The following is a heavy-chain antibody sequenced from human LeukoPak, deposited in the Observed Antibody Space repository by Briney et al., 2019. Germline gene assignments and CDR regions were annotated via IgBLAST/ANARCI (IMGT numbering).Heavy chain of an antibody. CDR2: IWSDGSNK. CDR1: GFTFSSFC. Sequence: GGSLRLSCAASGFTFSSFCMHWGRPAPGKGLEWVAVIWSDGSNKYYADSVKGRFTISRDNSKNTLYLQMNSLRAEDTAVYYCARYSSGFLDSWGQGTLVTVSS. V-gene: IGHV3-33*01. CDR3: ARYSSGFLDS. D-gene: IGHD6-19*01. J-gene: IGHJ4*02.